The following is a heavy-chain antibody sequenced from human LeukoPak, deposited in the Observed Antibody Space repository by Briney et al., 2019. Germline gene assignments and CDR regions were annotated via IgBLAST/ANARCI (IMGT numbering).Heavy chain of an antibody. CDR2: FDPEDGET. V-gene: IGHV1-24*01. CDR1: GYTLTELS. J-gene: IGHJ5*02. D-gene: IGHD2-15*01. Sequence: ASVKVSCKVSGYTLTELSMHWVRQAPGKGLEGMGGFDPEDGETIYAQKFQGRVTMTEDTSTDTAYMELSSLRSEDTAVYYCATSLGYCSGGSCSTRDWFDPWGQGTLVTVSS. CDR3: ATSLGYCSGGSCSTRDWFDP.